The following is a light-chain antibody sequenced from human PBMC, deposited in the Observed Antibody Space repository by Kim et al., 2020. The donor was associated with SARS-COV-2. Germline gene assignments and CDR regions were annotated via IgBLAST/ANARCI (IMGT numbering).Light chain of an antibody. Sequence: QSALTQPASVSGSPGQSITISCTGTSSDVGAYNYVSWYQQHPGKAPKVMIYDDSNRPSGVSNRFSGSKSDNTASLTISGLQAEDEADYYCSSYTTSSTYVFGTGTKVTVL. CDR1: SSDVGAYNY. CDR3: SSYTTSSTYV. CDR2: DDS. J-gene: IGLJ1*01. V-gene: IGLV2-14*03.